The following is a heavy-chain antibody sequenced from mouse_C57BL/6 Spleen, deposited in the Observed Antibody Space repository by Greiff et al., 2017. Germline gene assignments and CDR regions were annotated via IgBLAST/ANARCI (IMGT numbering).Heavy chain of an antibody. V-gene: IGHV1-64*01. Sequence: QVQLQQPGAELVKPGASVKLSCKASGYTFTSYWMHWVKQRPGQGLEWIGMIHPNSGSTNYNEKFKSKATLTVDKSSSTAYMQLSSLTSEDSAVYYCARYDGSYYYAMDYWGQGTSVTVSS. J-gene: IGHJ4*01. CDR1: GYTFTSYW. CDR3: ARYDGSYYYAMDY. CDR2: IHPNSGST. D-gene: IGHD1-1*01.